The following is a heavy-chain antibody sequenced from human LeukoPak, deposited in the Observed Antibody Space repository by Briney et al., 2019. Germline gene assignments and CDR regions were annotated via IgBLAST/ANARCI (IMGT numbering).Heavy chain of an antibody. V-gene: IGHV3-23*01. CDR2: ISGSGGST. Sequence: GGSLRLSCAASGFTFSSYAMSWVRQAPGKGLEWVSAISGSGGSTYYADSVKGRFTISRDNSKNTLYLQMNSLRAEDTAVYYCAKDKPEHIVVVTAIFDYWGQGTLVTVSS. CDR1: GFTFSSYA. D-gene: IGHD2-21*02. CDR3: AKDKPEHIVVVTAIFDY. J-gene: IGHJ4*02.